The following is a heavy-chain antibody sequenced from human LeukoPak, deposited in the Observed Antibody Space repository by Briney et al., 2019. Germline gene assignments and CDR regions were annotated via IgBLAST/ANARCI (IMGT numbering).Heavy chain of an antibody. CDR3: ARDHGDYYFDY. Sequence: GGSLRLSCAASGFTFSSYGMHWVRQAPGKGLEWVAVIWYDGSNKYYADSVKGRFTISRDNSKNTLYLQMNSLRAEDTAVYYCARDHGDYYFDYWGQGTLVTVSS. CDR2: IWYDGSNK. V-gene: IGHV3-33*01. D-gene: IGHD4-17*01. CDR1: GFTFSSYG. J-gene: IGHJ4*02.